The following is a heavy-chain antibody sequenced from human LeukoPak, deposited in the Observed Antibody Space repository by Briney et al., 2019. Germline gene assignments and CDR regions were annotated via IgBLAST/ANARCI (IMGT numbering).Heavy chain of an antibody. J-gene: IGHJ6*02. CDR3: ARAVGATAYYYYGMDV. V-gene: IGHV3-48*03. CDR1: GFTFSSYE. Sequence: GGSLRLSCAASGFTFSSYEMNWVRQAPGKGLEWVSYISSGGGTIYYADSVKGRFTISRDNAKNSLYLQMNSLRGEDTAVYYCARAVGATAYYYYGMDVWGQGTTVTVSS. CDR2: ISSGGGTI. D-gene: IGHD1-26*01.